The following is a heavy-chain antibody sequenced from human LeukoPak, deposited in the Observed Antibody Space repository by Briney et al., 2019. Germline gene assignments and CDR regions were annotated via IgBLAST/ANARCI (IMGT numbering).Heavy chain of an antibody. Sequence: GGSLRLSCAGSGFSFSDYHMSWIRQAPGKGLEWVSYISSSSSTIYYADSVKGRFTISRDNAKNSLYLQMNSLRAEDTAVYYCARDAHPIGYCSGGSCYTNWFDPWGQGTLVTVSS. CDR2: ISSSSSTI. D-gene: IGHD2-15*01. V-gene: IGHV3-11*04. J-gene: IGHJ5*02. CDR1: GFSFSDYH. CDR3: ARDAHPIGYCSGGSCYTNWFDP.